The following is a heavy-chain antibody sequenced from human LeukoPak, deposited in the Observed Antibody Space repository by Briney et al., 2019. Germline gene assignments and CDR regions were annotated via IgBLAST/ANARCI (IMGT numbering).Heavy chain of an antibody. CDR1: GYSFTSYW. D-gene: IGHD3-10*01. V-gene: IGHV5-51*01. CDR3: ARLPPNYYGSGTILDY. CDR2: IYPGDSDT. Sequence: GESLKISCQGSGYSFTSYWIGWVRQMPGKGLEWMGIIYPGDSDTRYSPSFQGQVTISADKSISTAYLQWSSLKASDTAMYYCARLPPNYYGSGTILDYWGQGTLVTVSS. J-gene: IGHJ4*02.